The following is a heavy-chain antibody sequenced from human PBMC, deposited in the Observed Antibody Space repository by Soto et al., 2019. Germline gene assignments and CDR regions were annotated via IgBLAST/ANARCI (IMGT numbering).Heavy chain of an antibody. CDR1: GFTFSSYA. CDR2: ISGSGGTT. Sequence: GGSLRLSCAASGFTFSSYAMSWVRQAPGKGLEWVSTISGSGGTTYYSDSVKGRFTISRDNSKNTLYLQVNSLRAEDTAVYYCAKGGTTVTTRGGLNYWGQGTLVTVS. V-gene: IGHV3-23*01. CDR3: AKGGTTVTTRGGLNY. D-gene: IGHD4-17*01. J-gene: IGHJ4*02.